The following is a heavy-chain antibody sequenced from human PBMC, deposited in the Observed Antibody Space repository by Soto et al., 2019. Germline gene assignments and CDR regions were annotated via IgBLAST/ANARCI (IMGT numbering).Heavy chain of an antibody. J-gene: IGHJ5*02. CDR2: INHSGST. CDR3: ARGYFQPFWSRYYSHPPPEEYNWFDP. Sequence: PSETLSLTCAVYGGSFSGYYWSWIRQPPGKGLEWIGEINHSGSTNYNPSLKSRVTTSVDTSKNQFSLKLSSVTAADTAVYYCARGYFQPFWSRYYSHPPPEEYNWFDPWGQGTLVTVSS. D-gene: IGHD3-3*02. V-gene: IGHV4-34*01. CDR1: GGSFSGYY.